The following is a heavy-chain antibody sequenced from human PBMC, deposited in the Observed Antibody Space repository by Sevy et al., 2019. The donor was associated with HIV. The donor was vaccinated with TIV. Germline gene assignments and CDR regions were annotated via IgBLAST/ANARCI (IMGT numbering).Heavy chain of an antibody. D-gene: IGHD1-26*01. CDR3: AGENAWGRGYS. CDR1: GGSITSLY. CDR2: IYYNGHI. V-gene: IGHV4-59*08. Sequence: SETLSLTCTVSGGSITSLYWNWIRQPPGKGLEWIANIYYNGHINHNPSLKSRVTLSLDTSKNQFSLRLSSMTAADTAMYYCAGENAWGRGYSWGQGTLVTVSS. J-gene: IGHJ4*02.